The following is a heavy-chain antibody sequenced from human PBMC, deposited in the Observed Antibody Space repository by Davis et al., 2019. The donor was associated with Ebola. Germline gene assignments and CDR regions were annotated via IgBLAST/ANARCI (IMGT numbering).Heavy chain of an antibody. D-gene: IGHD4-17*01. CDR3: ARDLGTVTTSWFDP. V-gene: IGHV1-69*13. J-gene: IGHJ5*02. CDR1: GGTFSSYA. Sequence: SVQVSCKASGGTFSSYAISWVRPAPGQGLEWMGGIIPFFGTANYAQKFQGRVTITADESTSTAYMELSSLRSEDTAVYYCARDLGTVTTSWFDPWGQGTLVTVSS. CDR2: IIPFFGTA.